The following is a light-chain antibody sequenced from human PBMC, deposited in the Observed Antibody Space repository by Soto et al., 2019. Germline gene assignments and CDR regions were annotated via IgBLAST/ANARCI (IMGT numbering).Light chain of an antibody. V-gene: IGLV4-60*02. Sequence: QSVVTQSSSASASLGSSVKLTCTLSSGHSSYIIAWHQQQPGKAPRYLMKLEGSGGYDKGSGVPDRFSGSSSGADRYLTISNLQFEDEADYFCETWDTNTWVFGGGTKVTVL. CDR3: ETWDTNTWV. CDR1: SGHSSYI. CDR2: LEGSGGY. J-gene: IGLJ3*02.